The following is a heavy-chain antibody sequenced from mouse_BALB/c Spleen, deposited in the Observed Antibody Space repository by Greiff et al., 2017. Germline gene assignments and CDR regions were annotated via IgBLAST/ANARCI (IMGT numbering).Heavy chain of an antibody. CDR3: ARRDGNYGYFDV. J-gene: IGHJ1*01. D-gene: IGHD2-1*01. V-gene: IGHV5-17*02. CDR2: ISSGSSTI. CDR1: GFTFSSFG. Sequence: DVKLVESGGGLVQPGGSRKLSCAASGFTFSSFGMHWVRQAPEKGLEWVAYISSGSSTIYYADTVKGRFTISRDNPKNTLFLQMTSLRSEDTAMYYCARRDGNYGYFDVWGAGTTVTVSS.